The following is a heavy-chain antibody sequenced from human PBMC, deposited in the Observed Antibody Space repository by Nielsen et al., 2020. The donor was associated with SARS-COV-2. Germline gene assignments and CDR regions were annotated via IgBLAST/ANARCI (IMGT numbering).Heavy chain of an antibody. D-gene: IGHD1-26*01. CDR1: GYTFTSYA. CDR2: INAGNGNT. CDR3: ARDLVVGATTWYYMDV. J-gene: IGHJ6*03. V-gene: IGHV1-3*01. Sequence: ASVKVSCKASGYTFTSYAMHWVRQAPGQRLEWMGWINAGNGNTKYSQKFQGRVTITRDTSASTAYMELSSLRSEDTAVHYCARDLVVGATTWYYMDVWGKGTTVTVSS.